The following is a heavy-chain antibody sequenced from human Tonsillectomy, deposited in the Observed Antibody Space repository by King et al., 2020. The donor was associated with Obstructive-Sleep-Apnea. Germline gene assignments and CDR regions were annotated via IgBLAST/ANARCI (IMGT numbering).Heavy chain of an antibody. CDR3: ARLVVVNYGMDV. Sequence: VQLVESGGGLVKPGGSLRLSWAASGFTFSDYYMSWIRQAPGKGLEWVSHISSSGTTIYNAYSVKGRLTISRDNAKKSLYLQMNNLRAEDTAVYYCARLVVVNYGMDVWGQGTTVTVSS. CDR2: ISSSGTTI. D-gene: IGHD3-22*01. J-gene: IGHJ6*02. V-gene: IGHV3-11*01. CDR1: GFTFSDYY.